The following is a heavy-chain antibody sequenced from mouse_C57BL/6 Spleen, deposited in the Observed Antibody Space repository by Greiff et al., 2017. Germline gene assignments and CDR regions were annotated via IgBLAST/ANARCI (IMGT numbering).Heavy chain of an antibody. Sequence: QVQLQQSGAELVMPGASVKLSCKASGYTFTSYWMHWVKQRPGQGLEWIGEIDPSDSYTNYNQKFKGKSTLTVDKSSSTAYMQLSSLTSEDSAVYYCARGDPFDYWGQGTTVTVSS. V-gene: IGHV1-69*01. J-gene: IGHJ2*01. CDR1: GYTFTSYW. CDR2: IDPSDSYT. CDR3: ARGDPFDY.